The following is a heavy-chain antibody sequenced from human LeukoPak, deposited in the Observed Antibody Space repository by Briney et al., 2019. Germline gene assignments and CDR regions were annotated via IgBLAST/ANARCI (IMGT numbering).Heavy chain of an antibody. D-gene: IGHD3-10*01. V-gene: IGHV3-20*01. CDR2: INWNGGST. CDR1: GFTFDDYG. CDR3: ARDPYYGSGSYTMDV. Sequence: GGSLRLSCAASGFTFDDYGMSWVRQAPGKGLELVSGINWNGGSTGYADSVKGRSTISRDNAKNSLYLQMNSLRAEDTALYHCARDPYYGSGSYTMDVWGKGTTVTVSS. J-gene: IGHJ6*03.